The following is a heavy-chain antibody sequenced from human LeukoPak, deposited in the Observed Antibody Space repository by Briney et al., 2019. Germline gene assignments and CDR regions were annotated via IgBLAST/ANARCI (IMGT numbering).Heavy chain of an antibody. D-gene: IGHD7-27*01. V-gene: IGHV4-59*01. Sequence: SETLSLTCTVSGGSISSYYWSWIRQPPGKGLEWIGYIYYSGTTNYNPSLESQVTISVDTSTNQFSLKLSSVTAADTAVYYCARGGGPNWGFWGFWGQGTMVTVSS. J-gene: IGHJ3*01. CDR2: IYYSGTT. CDR3: ARGGGPNWGFWGF. CDR1: GGSISSYY.